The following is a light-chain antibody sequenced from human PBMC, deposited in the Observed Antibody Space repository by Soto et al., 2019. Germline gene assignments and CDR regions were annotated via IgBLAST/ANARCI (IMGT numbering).Light chain of an antibody. Sequence: QSALTQPASVSGSPGQSITISCTGTSSDVGGYNYVSWYQQHPGKAPKLMIYEVSNRPSGVSNRFSGSKSGNTASLTISGLQAENEADYYCSSYTSRSTHVFSGGTKLTVL. CDR1: SSDVGGYNY. J-gene: IGLJ2*01. CDR2: EVS. V-gene: IGLV2-14*01. CDR3: SSYTSRSTHV.